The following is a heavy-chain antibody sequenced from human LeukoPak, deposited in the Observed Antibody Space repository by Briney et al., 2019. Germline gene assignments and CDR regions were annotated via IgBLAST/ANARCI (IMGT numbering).Heavy chain of an antibody. V-gene: IGHV4-39*07. CDR3: AREGYYESSASGAFDI. D-gene: IGHD3-22*01. CDR2: IYYSGRT. Sequence: PSETLSLTCTVSGGSISSRSYYWGWIRQPPGKGLEWIGSIYYSGRTYYDPSLKSRVTISVDTSKNQFSLKLSSVTAADTAVYYCAREGYYESSASGAFDIWGQGTMATVS. J-gene: IGHJ3*02. CDR1: GGSISSRSYY.